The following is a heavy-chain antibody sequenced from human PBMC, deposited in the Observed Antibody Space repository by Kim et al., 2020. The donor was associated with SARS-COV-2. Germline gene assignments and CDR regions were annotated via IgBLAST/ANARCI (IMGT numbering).Heavy chain of an antibody. CDR3: ARHPVQLAAAGVKFDY. CDR2: IYYSGST. J-gene: IGHJ4*02. D-gene: IGHD6-13*01. V-gene: IGHV4-39*01. Sequence: SETLSLTCTVSGGSISSSSYYWGWIRQPPGKGLEWIGSIYYSGSTYYNPSLKSRVTISVDTSKNQFSLKLSSVTAADTAVYYCARHPVQLAAAGVKFDYWGQGTLVTVSS. CDR1: GGSISSSSYY.